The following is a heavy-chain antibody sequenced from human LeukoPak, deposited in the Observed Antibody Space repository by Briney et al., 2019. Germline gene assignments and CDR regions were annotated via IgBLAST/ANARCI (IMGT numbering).Heavy chain of an antibody. CDR2: IYSGGST. CDR3: ARVDHGDYGFDY. CDR1: GFTVSSNY. V-gene: IGHV3-66*01. D-gene: IGHD4-17*01. J-gene: IGHJ4*02. Sequence: GGSLRLSCAASGFTVSSNYMSWVRQAPGKGLEWVSVIYSGGSTYYADSVKGRFTISRDNSKNTLYLQMNSLRAEDTAVYYCARVDHGDYGFDYWGQGTLVTVSS.